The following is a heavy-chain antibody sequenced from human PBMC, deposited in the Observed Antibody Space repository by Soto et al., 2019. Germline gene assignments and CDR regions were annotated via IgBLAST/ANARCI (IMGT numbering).Heavy chain of an antibody. CDR1: GFTFSSYA. CDR3: AKDGDLVGATFDY. D-gene: IGHD1-26*01. CDR2: ISGSGGST. J-gene: IGHJ4*02. V-gene: IGHV3-23*01. Sequence: EVQLLESGGGLVQPGGSLRLSCAASGFTFSSYAMSWVRQAPGKGLEWVSAISGSGGSTYYADSVKGRFTISRDNSKNTLYLQMSSLRAEDTAVYYCAKDGDLVGATFDYWGQGTLVTVSS.